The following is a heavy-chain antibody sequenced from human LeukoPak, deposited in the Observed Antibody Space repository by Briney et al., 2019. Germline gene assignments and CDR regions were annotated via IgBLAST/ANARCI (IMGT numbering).Heavy chain of an antibody. CDR1: GGTFSSYA. CDR3: AREQAPITIFGVVYYYGMDV. D-gene: IGHD3-3*01. Sequence: ASVKVSCKASGGTFSSYAISWVRQAPGQGLEWMGGIIPIFGTANYAQKFQGRVTITADESTSTAYMELSSLRSEDTAVYYCAREQAPITIFGVVYYYGMDVWGQGTTVTVSS. J-gene: IGHJ6*02. CDR2: IIPIFGTA. V-gene: IGHV1-69*13.